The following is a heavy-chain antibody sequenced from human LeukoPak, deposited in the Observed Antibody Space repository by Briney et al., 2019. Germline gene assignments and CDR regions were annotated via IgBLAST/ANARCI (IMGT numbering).Heavy chain of an antibody. Sequence: SVKVSCKASGGTFSSYAISWVRQAPRQGLEWMGGIIPIFGTANYAQKFQGRVAITADKSTSTAYMELSSLRSEDTAVYYCAREEWNLQYSGYDWTYYFDYWGQGTLVTASS. V-gene: IGHV1-69*06. J-gene: IGHJ4*02. CDR1: GGTFSSYA. CDR3: AREEWNLQYSGYDWTYYFDY. D-gene: IGHD5-12*01. CDR2: IIPIFGTA.